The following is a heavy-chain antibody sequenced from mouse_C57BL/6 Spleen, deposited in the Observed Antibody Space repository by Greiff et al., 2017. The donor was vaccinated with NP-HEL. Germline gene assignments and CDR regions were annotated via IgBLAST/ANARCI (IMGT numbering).Heavy chain of an antibody. CDR2: ISSGGSYT. D-gene: IGHD1-1*01. V-gene: IGHV5-6*01. Sequence: EVKLVESGGDLVKPGGSLKLSCAASGFTFSSYGMSWVRQTPDKRLEWVATISSGGSYTYYPDSVKGRFTISRDNAKNTLYLQMSSLKSEDTAMYYCASSSPHYYAMDYWGQGTSVTVSS. J-gene: IGHJ4*01. CDR1: GFTFSSYG. CDR3: ASSSPHYYAMDY.